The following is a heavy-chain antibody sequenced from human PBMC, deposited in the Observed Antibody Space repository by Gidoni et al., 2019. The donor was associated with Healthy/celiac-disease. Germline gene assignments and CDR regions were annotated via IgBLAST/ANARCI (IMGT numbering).Heavy chain of an antibody. CDR1: GFTFGSYG. V-gene: IGHV3-30*18. Sequence: QVQLVESGGGVVQPGRSLRLSCAASGFTFGSYGRHWVRQAPGKGLECGAVIACDGSNNYYADSVKGRFTISRDTSVNTLYLQMNSLRAEDTAVYYCAKAPPGGYYFLRCYFDYWGQGTLVTVSS. CDR3: AKAPPGGYYFLRCYFDY. CDR2: IACDGSNN. D-gene: IGHD3-10*01. J-gene: IGHJ4*02.